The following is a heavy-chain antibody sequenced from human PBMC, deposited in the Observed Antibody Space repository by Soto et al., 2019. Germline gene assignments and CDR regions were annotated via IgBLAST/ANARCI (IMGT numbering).Heavy chain of an antibody. V-gene: IGHV4-31*03. CDR2: MSYSGTT. CDR3: ARYCSGGTCQYAFDI. CDR1: GGSISSGDYY. Sequence: SETLSLTCTVSGGSISSGDYYWSWIRQHPGKGLEWIAYMSYSGTTYYNPSLKTRVIISVDTSMNQFSLKLSSVTAADTAVYYCARYCSGGTCQYAFDIWGQGTMVT. J-gene: IGHJ3*02. D-gene: IGHD2-15*01.